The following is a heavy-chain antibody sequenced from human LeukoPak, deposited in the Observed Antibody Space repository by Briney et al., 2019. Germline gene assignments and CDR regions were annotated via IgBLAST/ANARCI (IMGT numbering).Heavy chain of an antibody. J-gene: IGHJ4*02. Sequence: ASVKVSCKASGYTFTSYGISWVRQAPGQALEWMGWITPFNGNTNYAQKFQDRVTITRDRSMSTAYMELSSLRSEDTAMYYCASYGSGSYFGESGYWGQGTLVTVSS. D-gene: IGHD3-10*01. CDR2: ITPFNGNT. CDR3: ASYGSGSYFGESGY. V-gene: IGHV1-45*02. CDR1: GYTFTSYG.